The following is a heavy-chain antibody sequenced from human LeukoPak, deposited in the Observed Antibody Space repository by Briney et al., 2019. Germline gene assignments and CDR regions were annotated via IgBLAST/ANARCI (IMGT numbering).Heavy chain of an antibody. J-gene: IGHJ4*02. CDR1: GGSFSGYY. D-gene: IGHD1-26*01. V-gene: IGHV4-34*01. Sequence: SETLSLTCAVYGGSFSGYYWSWIRQPPGKGLEWIGEINHSGSTNYNPSLKSRVTISVDTSKNQFSLKLSSVTAADTAVYYCAREGRYSGSYYTIRNFDYWGQGTLVTVSS. CDR2: INHSGST. CDR3: AREGRYSGSYYTIRNFDY.